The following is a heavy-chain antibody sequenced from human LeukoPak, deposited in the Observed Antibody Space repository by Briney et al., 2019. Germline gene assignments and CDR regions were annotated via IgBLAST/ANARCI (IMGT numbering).Heavy chain of an antibody. Sequence: ASVNVSCMASVYTFTRYYMHGVRQAPRQGREWMGWINPNTGWTNNAHNAQGRVTMNRDTSHSTAYMELSRLRCEDTEVSYCERADCSSTSCYLLDYWGQGTLVTVSS. CDR1: VYTFTRYY. CDR2: INPNTGWT. D-gene: IGHD2-2*01. V-gene: IGHV1-2*02. J-gene: IGHJ4*02. CDR3: ERADCSSTSCYLLDY.